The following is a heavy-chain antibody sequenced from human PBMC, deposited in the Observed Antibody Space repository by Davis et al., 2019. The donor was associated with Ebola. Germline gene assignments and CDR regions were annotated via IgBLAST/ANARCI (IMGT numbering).Heavy chain of an antibody. D-gene: IGHD3-22*01. CDR1: GYSLTRYG. J-gene: IGHJ5*02. V-gene: IGHV1-18*01. CDR3: TRSITTIQAYSWFDA. Sequence: ASVKVSCKASGYSLTRYGVTWVRQAPGQGLEWMGWISGYNGDAKYAEKFQGRVAMTTDTSTNTAYMEVRSLRSDDTAVYYCTRSITTIQAYSWFDAWGQGTLVTVSS. CDR2: ISGYNGDA.